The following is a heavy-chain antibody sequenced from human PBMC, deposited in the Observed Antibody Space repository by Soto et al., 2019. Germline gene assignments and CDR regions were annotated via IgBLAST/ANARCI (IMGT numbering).Heavy chain of an antibody. Sequence: GGSLRLSCTASGFTFSAYAMSWVRQAPGKGLEWVSAISGSGSNTYYADSVKGRFTISRDNSKTTVYLQMNTLRAEDTAVYYCAKHLGYCTDGGCHPAYYMDVWGKGTTVTVSS. J-gene: IGHJ6*03. CDR2: ISGSGSNT. CDR1: GFTFSAYA. V-gene: IGHV3-23*01. CDR3: AKHLGYCTDGGCHPAYYMDV. D-gene: IGHD2-8*01.